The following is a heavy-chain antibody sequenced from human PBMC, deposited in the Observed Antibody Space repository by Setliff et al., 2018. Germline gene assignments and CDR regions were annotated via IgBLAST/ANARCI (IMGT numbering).Heavy chain of an antibody. D-gene: IGHD3-9*01. CDR2: IYTSGTT. CDR3: AKERYFDWFFED. J-gene: IGHJ4*02. CDR1: GASISSGSYY. Sequence: SETLSLTCTVSGASISSGSYYWSWIRQPAGKGLEWLGRIYTSGTTNYSPSFKSRVTISADTSKNQISLKLSSVTAADTAFYYCAKERYFDWFFEDWGQGTLVTVSS. V-gene: IGHV4-61*02.